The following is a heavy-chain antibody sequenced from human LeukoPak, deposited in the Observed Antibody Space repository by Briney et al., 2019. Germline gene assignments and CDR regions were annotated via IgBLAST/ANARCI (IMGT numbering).Heavy chain of an antibody. CDR1: GFTFRNYV. CDR3: AREGYYGSGSPPSLYFDY. CDR2: TSSDLNVK. Sequence: QTGGSLRLSCAASGFTFRNYVIHWVRQAPGKGLEWVAVTSSDLNVKLYADSVKGRFTISRDNSRSTLYLQMNSLRLEDMAIYYCAREGYYGSGSPPSLYFDYWGQGTLVTVSS. J-gene: IGHJ4*02. V-gene: IGHV3-30-3*01. D-gene: IGHD3-10*01.